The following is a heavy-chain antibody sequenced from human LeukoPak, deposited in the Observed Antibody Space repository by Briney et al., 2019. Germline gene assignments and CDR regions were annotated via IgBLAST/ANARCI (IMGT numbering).Heavy chain of an antibody. V-gene: IGHV4-34*01. J-gene: IGHJ5*02. CDR1: GGSFSAYY. CDR2: INHSGST. CDR3: ARGRCSSTSCYRSTVKTYNWFDP. Sequence: SETLSLPCAVYGGSFSAYYWSWIRQPPGKGLEWIGAINHSGSTNYNPSLKSRVTISVDTSKNQFSLKLSSVTAADTAVYYCARGRCSSTSCYRSTVKTYNWFDPWGQGTLVTVSS. D-gene: IGHD2-2*02.